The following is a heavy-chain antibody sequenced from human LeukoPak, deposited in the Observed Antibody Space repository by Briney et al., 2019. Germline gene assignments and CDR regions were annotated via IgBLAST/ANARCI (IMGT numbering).Heavy chain of an antibody. CDR2: IDSSGST. V-gene: IGHV4-31*03. CDR1: GGSFNSDGYY. D-gene: IGHD2-8*01. Sequence: PSETLSLTCTVSGGSFNSDGYYWNWIRQHPGKGLEWIGYIDSSGSTYYNPSLKSRVTMSVDTSKSQLTLKLNSVTAADTAVYFCARALYGHAPPIYYYYGMDVWGPGTAVTVSS. J-gene: IGHJ6*02. CDR3: ARALYGHAPPIYYYYGMDV.